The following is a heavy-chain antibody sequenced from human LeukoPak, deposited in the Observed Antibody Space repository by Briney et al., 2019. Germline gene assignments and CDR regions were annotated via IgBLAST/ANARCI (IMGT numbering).Heavy chain of an antibody. Sequence: SETLSLTCTVSGGSINTYYWSWIRQPPGKGLEWIGYIYYSGSTNYNPPLKSRVTISVDTSKNPFSLTLSSVTAADTPVYYCAVGWELLTRWGQGTLVTVSS. CDR3: AVGWELLTR. CDR2: IYYSGST. D-gene: IGHD1-26*01. V-gene: IGHV4-59*08. J-gene: IGHJ4*02. CDR1: GGSINTYY.